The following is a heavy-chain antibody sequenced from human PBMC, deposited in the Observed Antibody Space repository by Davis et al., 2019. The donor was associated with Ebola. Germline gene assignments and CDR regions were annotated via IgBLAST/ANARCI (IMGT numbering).Heavy chain of an antibody. V-gene: IGHV3-30*04. D-gene: IGHD3-22*01. CDR1: GFTFSSFA. CDR3: AREGYSYDSPGYYYVGGFYWYFDL. J-gene: IGHJ2*01. Sequence: PGGSLRLSCAASGFTFSSFAMFWVRQAPGKGLEWVAAISYDGRKKFYADSVKGRFTISRDNSGDTLYLQMNSLRAEDTAVYYCAREGYSYDSPGYYYVGGFYWYFDLWGRGTLVTVSS. CDR2: ISYDGRKK.